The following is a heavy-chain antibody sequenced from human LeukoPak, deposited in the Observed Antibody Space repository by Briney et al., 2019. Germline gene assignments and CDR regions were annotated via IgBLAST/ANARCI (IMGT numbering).Heavy chain of an antibody. V-gene: IGHV3-48*03. Sequence: GGSLRLSCSASGFSFSTSEMNWVRQAPGKGLEWVASISSTGSTTYYADPVQGRFTISRDNAKTSLYLQMSSLRVEDTATYFCARDSDSAIPYCYFDLWGRGTLVTVSS. D-gene: IGHD2-2*02. CDR2: ISSTGSTT. J-gene: IGHJ2*01. CDR3: ARDSDSAIPYCYFDL. CDR1: GFSFSTSE.